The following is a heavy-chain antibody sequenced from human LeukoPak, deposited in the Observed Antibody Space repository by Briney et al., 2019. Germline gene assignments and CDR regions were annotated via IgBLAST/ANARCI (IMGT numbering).Heavy chain of an antibody. CDR1: GGSISSGGYY. Sequence: SETLSLTCTVSGGSISSGGYYWSWIRQHPGKGLEWIGYIYYSGSTYYNPSLKSRVTISVDTSKNQFSLKLSSVTAADTAVYYCASGYSYGYPYGMDVWGQGTTVTVSS. J-gene: IGHJ6*02. V-gene: IGHV4-30-4*08. D-gene: IGHD5-18*01. CDR3: ASGYSYGYPYGMDV. CDR2: IYYSGST.